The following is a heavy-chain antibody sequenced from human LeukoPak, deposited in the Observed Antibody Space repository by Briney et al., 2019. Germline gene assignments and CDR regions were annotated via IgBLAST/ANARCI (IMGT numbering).Heavy chain of an antibody. CDR3: ARESRLSRFGGPEFDY. Sequence: SGGSLRLSCAASGFTFSRYSMNWVRQAPGKGLEWVSSISSSSSYIYYADSVKGRFTISRDNAKNSLYLQMNSLRAEDTAVYYCARESRLSRFGGPEFDYWGQGTLVTVS. D-gene: IGHD3-10*01. CDR1: GFTFSRYS. CDR2: ISSSSSYI. J-gene: IGHJ4*02. V-gene: IGHV3-21*01.